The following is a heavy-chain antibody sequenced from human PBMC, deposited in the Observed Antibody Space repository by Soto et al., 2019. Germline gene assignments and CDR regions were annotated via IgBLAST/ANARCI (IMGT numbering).Heavy chain of an antibody. Sequence: SETLSLTCTVSGGSISSSSYYWGWIRQPPGKGLEWIGSIYYSGSTYYNPSLKSRVTISVDTSKNQFSLKLSSVTAADTAVYYCARDEVILTGYFDYWGQGTLVTVSS. J-gene: IGHJ4*02. CDR3: ARDEVILTGYFDY. CDR1: GGSISSSSYY. V-gene: IGHV4-39*07. CDR2: IYYSGST. D-gene: IGHD3-9*01.